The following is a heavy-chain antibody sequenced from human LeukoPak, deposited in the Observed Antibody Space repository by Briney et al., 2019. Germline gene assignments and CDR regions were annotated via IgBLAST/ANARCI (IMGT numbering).Heavy chain of an antibody. J-gene: IGHJ4*02. CDR3: ARDGAVAGSFDY. Sequence: GGSLRLSCAASGFTFSSYSMNWVRQAPGKGLEWVSSISSSSSYIYYADSVKGRFTISRDNAKNSLYLQMNSLRAEDTALYYCARDGAVAGSFDYWGQGTLVTVSS. V-gene: IGHV3-21*04. CDR1: GFTFSSYS. D-gene: IGHD6-19*01. CDR2: ISSSSSYI.